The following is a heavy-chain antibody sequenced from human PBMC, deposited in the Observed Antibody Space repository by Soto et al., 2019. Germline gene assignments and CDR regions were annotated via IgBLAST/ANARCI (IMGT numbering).Heavy chain of an antibody. J-gene: IGHJ4*01. CDR2: LYYRGTT. CDR3: FRVLAATLDY. D-gene: IGHD3-10*01. CDR1: GGSVTNSSYH. Sequence: SETLSLTCKVSGGSVTNSSYHWGWIRQTPGKQLEWIATLYYRGTTDYNSALRSRATMSVDTSKDHFSLTLSSVTVADTAVYFCFRVLAATLDYWGHGTRVTVSS. V-gene: IGHV4-39*02.